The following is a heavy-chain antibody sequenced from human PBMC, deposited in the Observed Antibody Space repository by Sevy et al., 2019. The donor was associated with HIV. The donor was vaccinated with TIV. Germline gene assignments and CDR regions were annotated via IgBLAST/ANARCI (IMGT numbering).Heavy chain of an antibody. CDR3: ARSGEGHFDY. J-gene: IGHJ4*02. V-gene: IGHV3-48*02. Sequence: GGSLRLSFAASGFKFSVYSMNWVRQAPGKGLEWISYMTSDNRTIKYAESVKGRFTIYRDNARNSVYLQMNSLRDEDTAVYYCARSGEGHFDYWGQGALVTVSS. CDR2: MTSDNRTI. CDR1: GFKFSVYS. D-gene: IGHD3-10*01.